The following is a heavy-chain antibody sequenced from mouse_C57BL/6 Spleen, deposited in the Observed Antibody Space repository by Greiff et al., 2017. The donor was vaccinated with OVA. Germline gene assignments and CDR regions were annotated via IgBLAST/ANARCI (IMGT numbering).Heavy chain of an antibody. CDR1: GFTFSDYG. D-gene: IGHD3-2*02. V-gene: IGHV5-17*01. CDR3: ARRGSSGYEDYFDY. CDR2: ISSGSSTI. J-gene: IGHJ2*01. Sequence: EVQGVESGGGLVKPGGSLKLSCAASGFTFSDYGMHWVRQAPEKGLKWVAYISSGSSTIYYADTVKGRFTISRDNAKNTLFLQMTSLRSEDTAMYYCARRGSSGYEDYFDYWGQGTTLTVSS.